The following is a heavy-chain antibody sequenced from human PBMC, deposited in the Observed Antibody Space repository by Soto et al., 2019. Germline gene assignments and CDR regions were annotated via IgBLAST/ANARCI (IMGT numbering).Heavy chain of an antibody. V-gene: IGHV3-48*04. J-gene: IGHJ4*02. D-gene: IGHD6-19*01. CDR2: ISASGGI. CDR3: AKDARAVAGLGVYYFDL. Sequence: GGSLRLSCAASGLTLSKYNMNWVRQALGKGLEWVSYISASGGIDYADSVKGRFTTSRDNAKNTVYLQMNSLRTEDTAVYYCAKDARAVAGLGVYYFDLWGQGALVTVSS. CDR1: GLTLSKYN.